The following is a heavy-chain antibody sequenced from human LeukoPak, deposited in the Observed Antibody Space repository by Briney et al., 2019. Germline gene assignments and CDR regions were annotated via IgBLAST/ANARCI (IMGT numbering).Heavy chain of an antibody. Sequence: GGSLRLSCAASGFIFNKYWMTWVRQAPGKGLEWVANIKPDGSEKDYVDSVTGRFTISRDNAKNSLYLQMNSLRAEDTALYYCAKDARVYSSGWPPTYWGQGTLVTVSS. V-gene: IGHV3-7*03. CDR3: AKDARVYSSGWPPTY. D-gene: IGHD6-19*01. J-gene: IGHJ4*02. CDR2: IKPDGSEK. CDR1: GFIFNKYW.